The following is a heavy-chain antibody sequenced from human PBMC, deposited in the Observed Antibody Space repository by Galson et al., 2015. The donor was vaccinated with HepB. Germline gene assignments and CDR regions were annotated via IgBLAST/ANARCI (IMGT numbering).Heavy chain of an antibody. V-gene: IGHV1-3*01. CDR3: ARAKGSGSYGYYYGMDV. CDR1: GYTFTSYA. Sequence: SVKVSCKASGYTFTSYAMHWVRQAPGQRLEWMGWINAGNGNTKYSQKFQGRVTITRDTSASTAYMELSSLRSEDTAVYYCARAKGSGSYGYYYGMDVWGQGTTVTVSS. J-gene: IGHJ6*02. D-gene: IGHD3-10*01. CDR2: INAGNGNT.